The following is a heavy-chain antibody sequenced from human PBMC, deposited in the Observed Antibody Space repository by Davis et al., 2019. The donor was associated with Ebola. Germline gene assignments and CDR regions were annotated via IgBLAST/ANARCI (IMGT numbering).Heavy chain of an antibody. V-gene: IGHV1-46*01. D-gene: IGHD6-13*01. CDR1: GYTFTDYY. CDR2: MNPSGGGT. CDR3: AKTARAAGRMIEETRVYKFYYMDV. Sequence: ASVKVSCKASGYTFTDYYIHWVRQAPGQGFEWMGIMNPSGGGTTYAQQFQGRVTITADEFPTTAYMELSGLRSEDTAVYYCAKTARAAGRMIEETRVYKFYYMDVWGKGTTVTVSS. J-gene: IGHJ6*03.